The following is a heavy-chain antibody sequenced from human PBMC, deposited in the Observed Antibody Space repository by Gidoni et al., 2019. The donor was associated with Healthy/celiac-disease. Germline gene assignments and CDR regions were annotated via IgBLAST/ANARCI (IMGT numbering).Heavy chain of an antibody. D-gene: IGHD5-12*01. J-gene: IGHJ4*02. Sequence: QVQLQQWGAGLLKPSETLSLTCAVYGGSFSGYYWSWIRQPPGKGLEWIGEINHSGSTNYNPSLKSRVTISVDTSKNQFSLKLSSVTAADTAVYYCARNSGYATYYFDYWGQGTLVTVSS. CDR2: INHSGST. CDR1: GGSFSGYY. V-gene: IGHV4-34*01. CDR3: ARNSGYATYYFDY.